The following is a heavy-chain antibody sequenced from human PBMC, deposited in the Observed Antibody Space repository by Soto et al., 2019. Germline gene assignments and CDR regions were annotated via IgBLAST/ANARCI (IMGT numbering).Heavy chain of an antibody. CDR1: GFTFSSYA. V-gene: IGHV3-23*01. CDR2: ISGSGGST. J-gene: IGHJ4*02. D-gene: IGHD5-12*01. CDR3: MRGNTGYGNFDY. Sequence: PGGSLRLSCAASGFTFSSYAMSWVRQAPGKGLEWVSAISGSGGSTYYADSVKGRFTISRDNAKNTVSLQMNSLKDEDTAVYYCMRGNTGYGNFDYWGQGTLVTVSS.